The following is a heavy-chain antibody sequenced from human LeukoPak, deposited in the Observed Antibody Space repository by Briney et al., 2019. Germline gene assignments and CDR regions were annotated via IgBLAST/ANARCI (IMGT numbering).Heavy chain of an antibody. CDR1: GFTFDDYA. J-gene: IGHJ4*02. V-gene: IGHV3-9*01. CDR3: AKGPLPITMVRGVISPYFDY. Sequence: PGRSLRLSCAASGFTFDDYAMHWVRHAPGKGLEWVSGISWNSGSIGYADSVKGRFTISRDNAKNSLYLQMNSLRAEDTALYYCAKGPLPITMVRGVISPYFDYWGQGTLVTVSS. CDR2: ISWNSGSI. D-gene: IGHD3-10*01.